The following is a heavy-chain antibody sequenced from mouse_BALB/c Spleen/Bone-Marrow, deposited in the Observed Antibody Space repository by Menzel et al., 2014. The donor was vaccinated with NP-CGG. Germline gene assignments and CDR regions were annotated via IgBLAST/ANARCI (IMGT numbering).Heavy chain of an antibody. V-gene: IGHV2-9*02. CDR3: ARERPNYFDN. CDR2: IWAGGST. CDR1: GFSLXSYG. J-gene: IGHJ2*01. Sequence: VMLVESGPGLVAPSQSLSITCTVSGFSLXSYGVHWVRQPPGKGLEWLGVIWAGGSTDYNSALMSRLSISKDNSKSQVFLKMNSLQTDDTAMYYCARERPNYFDNWGQGTVLTVSS.